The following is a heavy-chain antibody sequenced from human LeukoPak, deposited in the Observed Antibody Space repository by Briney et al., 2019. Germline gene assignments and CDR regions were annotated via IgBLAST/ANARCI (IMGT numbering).Heavy chain of an antibody. CDR2: INPNSGGT. CDR3: ASSGGGSGWYFDY. CDR1: GYTFTGYY. Sequence: GASVTVSCKASGYTFTGYYMHWVRQAPGQGLEWMGWINPNSGGTNYAQKFQGRVTMTRDTSISTAYMELSRLRSDDTAVYYCASSGGGSGWYFDYWGQGTLVTVSS. D-gene: IGHD6-19*01. J-gene: IGHJ4*02. V-gene: IGHV1-2*02.